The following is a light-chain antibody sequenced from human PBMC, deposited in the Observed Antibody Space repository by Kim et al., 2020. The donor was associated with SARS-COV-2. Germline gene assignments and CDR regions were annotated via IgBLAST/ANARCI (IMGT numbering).Light chain of an antibody. CDR3: AAWDDSLSGVV. Sequence: VLTQPPSASGTPGQRVTISCSGSSSNIGSNYVYWYQQLPGTAPKLLIYRNNQRPSGVPDRFSGSKSGTSASLAISGLRSEDEADYYCAAWDDSLSGVVFGGGTQLTV. CDR2: RNN. J-gene: IGLJ2*01. CDR1: SSNIGSNY. V-gene: IGLV1-47*01.